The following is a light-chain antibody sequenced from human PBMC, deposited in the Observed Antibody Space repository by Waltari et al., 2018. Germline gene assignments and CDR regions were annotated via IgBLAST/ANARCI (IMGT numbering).Light chain of an antibody. CDR2: AKN. V-gene: IGLV3-19*01. CDR1: SIRGYY. J-gene: IGLJ1*01. CDR3: ASRDTNGKRYV. Sequence: SSELTQAPAVSVALGQTVRITCPGDSIRGYYPGWFQQKPGQAPVLVIYAKNKRPSGVPDRFSGSTSGNTASLTITGAQADDEAVYFCASRDTNGKRYVFGTGTKVTVL.